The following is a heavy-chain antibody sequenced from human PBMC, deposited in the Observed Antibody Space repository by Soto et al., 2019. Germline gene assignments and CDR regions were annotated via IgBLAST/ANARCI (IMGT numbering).Heavy chain of an antibody. D-gene: IGHD5-12*01. CDR1: GFTFDDYA. V-gene: IGHV3-9*01. J-gene: IGHJ6*03. Sequence: EVQLVESGGGLVQPGRSLRLSYAASGFTFDDYAMHWVRQAPGKGLEWVSGIDWNSGTITYADSVKGRFTISRDNAKNSLYLQMDSLRTEDTALYYCAKARGYRNYYYYYMDVWGKGTTVTVSS. CDR2: IDWNSGTI. CDR3: AKARGYRNYYYYYMDV.